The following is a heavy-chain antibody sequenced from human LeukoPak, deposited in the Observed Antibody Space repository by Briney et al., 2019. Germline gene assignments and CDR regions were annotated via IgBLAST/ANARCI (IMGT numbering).Heavy chain of an antibody. J-gene: IGHJ4*02. CDR1: GYTFTSYD. V-gene: IGHV1-8*01. CDR2: LNPNSGNT. D-gene: IGHD1-26*01. Sequence: AVKVSCKASGYTFTSYDINWVRQATAQGLEWMGWLNPNSGNTGYAQKFQGRVTMTRNTSINTAYMELSSLRSEDTAVYYRARGLGARINWGQGTLVTVSS. CDR3: ARGLGARIN.